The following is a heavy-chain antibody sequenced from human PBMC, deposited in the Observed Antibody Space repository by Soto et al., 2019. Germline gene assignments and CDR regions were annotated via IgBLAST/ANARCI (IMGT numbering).Heavy chain of an antibody. CDR3: AKDQAGVIDYYYYYMDV. D-gene: IGHD3-10*01. J-gene: IGHJ6*03. CDR1: GFTFSSYG. CDR2: ISYDGSNK. Sequence: QVQLVESGGGVVQPGRSLRLSCAASGFTFSSYGMHWVRQAPGKGLEWVAVISYDGSNKYYADSVKGRFTISRDNSKNTLYLQMNSLGAEDTAVYYCAKDQAGVIDYYYYYMDVWGKGTTVTVSS. V-gene: IGHV3-30*18.